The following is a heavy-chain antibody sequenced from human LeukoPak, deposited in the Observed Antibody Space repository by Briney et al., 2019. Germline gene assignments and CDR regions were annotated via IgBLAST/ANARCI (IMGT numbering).Heavy chain of an antibody. D-gene: IGHD2-2*01. J-gene: IGHJ4*02. V-gene: IGHV3-30*02. Sequence: GGSLRLSXAVSGFTYGSYAMSWVRQAPGKGLEWVAFIRYDGSNKYYADSVKGRFTISRDNSKNTLYLQMNSLRAEDTAVYYCAKIPTRAPIGYCSSTSCSHFDYWGQGTLVTVSS. CDR3: AKIPTRAPIGYCSSTSCSHFDY. CDR1: GFTYGSYA. CDR2: IRYDGSNK.